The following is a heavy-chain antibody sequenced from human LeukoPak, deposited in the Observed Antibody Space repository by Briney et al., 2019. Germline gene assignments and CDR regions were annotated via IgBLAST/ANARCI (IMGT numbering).Heavy chain of an antibody. CDR1: GFTVSNNY. CDR3: ARESWGHCSHDSCPFQH. D-gene: IGHD2-15*01. V-gene: IGHV3-66*01. J-gene: IGHJ1*01. CDR2: IYNDGRT. Sequence: GGSLRLSCAGSGFTVSNNYMSWVRQAPGKGLEWVLLIYNDGRTHYPDSVNSIFTISRDTSQNTLYLQMNSLRADDTDLYYCARESWGHCSHDSCPFQHWGLGTLVTVCS.